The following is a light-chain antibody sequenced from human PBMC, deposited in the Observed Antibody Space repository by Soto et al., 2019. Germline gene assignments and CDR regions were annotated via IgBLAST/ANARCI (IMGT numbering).Light chain of an antibody. CDR2: DVN. Sequence: QSVLTQPPSASGSPGQSVTISCTGTSSDVGAFDYVSWYQQYPGEAPKLLIYDVNKRPSGVPDRFSGSKSDNTASPTVSGLQAEDEADFYCSSYAGNNIFVFGTGTKVTV. J-gene: IGLJ1*01. CDR1: SSDVGAFDY. CDR3: SSYAGNNIFV. V-gene: IGLV2-8*01.